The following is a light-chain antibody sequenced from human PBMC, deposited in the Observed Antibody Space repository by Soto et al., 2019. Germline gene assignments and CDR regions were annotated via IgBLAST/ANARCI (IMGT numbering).Light chain of an antibody. CDR2: GTS. CDR1: QSVSSKY. J-gene: IGKJ1*01. V-gene: IGKV3-20*01. Sequence: DIVLTQSPGTLSLSPGERATLSCRASQSVSSKYLAWYQQKPGQAPRVLIYGTSIRASGVPERFSGGGSGTDFTLTITRLEPEDFAVYYCQQYETFSGTFGPGTKVEI. CDR3: QQYETFSGT.